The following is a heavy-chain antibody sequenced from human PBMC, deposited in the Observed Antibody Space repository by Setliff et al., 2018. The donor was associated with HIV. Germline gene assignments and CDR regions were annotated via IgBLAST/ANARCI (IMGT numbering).Heavy chain of an antibody. CDR3: AREVDVVTTGDAFDI. CDR2: IYYNGNA. J-gene: IGHJ3*02. CDR1: GGSISSANYY. V-gene: IGHV4-30-4*08. D-gene: IGHD2-21*02. Sequence: PSETLSLTCTVSGGSISSANYYWSWIRQPPGKGLEWIGYIYYNGNAYYCNPSLKSRTTISLDTSMNQFSLKLTSVTAADTAVYYCAREVDVVTTGDAFDIWGQGTMFTVSS.